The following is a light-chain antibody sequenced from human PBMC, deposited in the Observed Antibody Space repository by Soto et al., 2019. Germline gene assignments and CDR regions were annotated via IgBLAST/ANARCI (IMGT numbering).Light chain of an antibody. CDR1: QNIDTY. CDR3: QQSHTTPYT. J-gene: IGKJ2*01. CDR2: AAS. V-gene: IGKV1-39*01. Sequence: DIQMTQSPSSLSASFGDRVTLTCRASQNIDTYLNWYQQKPGTAPKLLMYAASSLHSGVPSRFSGSGSGTNFTLTNSSLQPEDFATYYCQQSHTTPYTFGQGTKLEI.